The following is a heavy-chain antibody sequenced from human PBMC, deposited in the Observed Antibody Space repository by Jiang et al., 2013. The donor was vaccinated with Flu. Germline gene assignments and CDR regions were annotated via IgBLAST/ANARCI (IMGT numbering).Heavy chain of an antibody. J-gene: IGHJ4*02. Sequence: VQLLESGGGLVQPGGSLRLSCAASGFTFSSYAMSWVRQAPGKGLEWVSTISGSGGSTYYADSVKGRFTISRDKSKNTLYLQMNSLRAEDTAVYYCAKDLGIGATGRYYFDYWGQGTLVTVSS. CDR1: GFTFSSYA. D-gene: IGHD6-13*01. CDR2: ISGSGGST. CDR3: AKDLGIGATGRYYFDY. V-gene: IGHV3-23*01.